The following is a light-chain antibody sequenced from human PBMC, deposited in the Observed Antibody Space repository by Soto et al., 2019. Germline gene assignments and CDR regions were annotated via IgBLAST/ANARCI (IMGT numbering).Light chain of an antibody. CDR1: QSVSSSY. Sequence: EIVLTQSPGTLSLSPGERATLSCRASQSVSSSYLAWYQQKPGQAPRLLIYGASSRATGIPDRFSGSGSGTDCTLTISTLEPEDFAVYYCQQYGSSPPRLIFGGGTKVEIK. CDR3: QQYGSSPPRLI. J-gene: IGKJ4*01. CDR2: GAS. V-gene: IGKV3-20*01.